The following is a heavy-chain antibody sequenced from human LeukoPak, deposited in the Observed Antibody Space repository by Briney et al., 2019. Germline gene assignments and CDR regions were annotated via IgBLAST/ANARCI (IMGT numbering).Heavy chain of an antibody. V-gene: IGHV7-4-1*02. Sequence: ASVKVSCKASGYTFTNYAMNWVRQAPGQGLEWMGWINTDTGNPTYAQGFTRRLVFSLDTSASTAYLQISSLKAEDTAVYYCARTLFGDQYQLLHNWFDPWGQGTLVTVSS. CDR3: ARTLFGDQYQLLHNWFDP. D-gene: IGHD2-2*01. J-gene: IGHJ5*02. CDR2: INTDTGNP. CDR1: GYTFTNYA.